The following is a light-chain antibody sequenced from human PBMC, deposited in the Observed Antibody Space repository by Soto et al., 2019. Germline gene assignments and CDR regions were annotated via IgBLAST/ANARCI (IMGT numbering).Light chain of an antibody. V-gene: IGKV1-5*01. J-gene: IGKJ1*01. CDR1: QTINNW. Sequence: DIQMTQSPSTLSASIGDRVTITCRASQTINNWLAWYQQKPGKAPNLLIYHASNLETGVPSRFSGSAFRTEFTLTISSLQPDDFATYYCQHYNSYPWTFGQGTKV. CDR3: QHYNSYPWT. CDR2: HAS.